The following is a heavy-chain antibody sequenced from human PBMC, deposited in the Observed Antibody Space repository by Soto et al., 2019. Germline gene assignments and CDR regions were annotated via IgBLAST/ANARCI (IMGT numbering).Heavy chain of an antibody. D-gene: IGHD5-12*01. CDR3: AVWVATTRHYDYCGMDV. V-gene: IGHV1-8*01. Sequence: ASVNVSCKASGYTFSTYNINWVRPAAGQGLELMGWMNPNSGTTGYAQKFQNRITLTRDTSITTAYMELSSLRSEDTAVYYCAVWVATTRHYDYCGMDVWGQGTTVTVSS. J-gene: IGHJ6*02. CDR2: MNPNSGTT. CDR1: GYTFSTYN.